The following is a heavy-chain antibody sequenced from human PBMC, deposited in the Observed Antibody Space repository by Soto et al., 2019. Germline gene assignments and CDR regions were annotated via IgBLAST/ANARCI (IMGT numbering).Heavy chain of an antibody. Sequence: SETLSLTCTVSGGSISSYYWSGIRQPAGKGLEWIGRIYTSGSTNYNPSLKSRVTMSVDTSKNQFSLKLSSVTAADTAVYYCARDIVVVPAANYYYYGMDVWGQGTTVTVSS. D-gene: IGHD2-2*01. CDR2: IYTSGST. J-gene: IGHJ6*02. CDR1: GGSISSYY. V-gene: IGHV4-4*07. CDR3: ARDIVVVPAANYYYYGMDV.